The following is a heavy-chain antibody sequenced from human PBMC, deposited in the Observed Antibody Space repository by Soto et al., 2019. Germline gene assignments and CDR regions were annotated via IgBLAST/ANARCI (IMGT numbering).Heavy chain of an antibody. D-gene: IGHD3-10*01. CDR2: IIPIFGTA. J-gene: IGHJ6*02. Sequence: GASVKVSCKASGGTFSSYAISWVRQAPGQGLEWMGGIIPIFGTANYAQKFQGRVTITADKSTSTAYMELSSLRSEDTAVYYCVRVGGVIAHVNMVRAPLDYYYYYGMDVWGQGTTVTVSS. CDR1: GGTFSSYA. CDR3: VRVGGVIAHVNMVRAPLDYYYYYGMDV. V-gene: IGHV1-69*06.